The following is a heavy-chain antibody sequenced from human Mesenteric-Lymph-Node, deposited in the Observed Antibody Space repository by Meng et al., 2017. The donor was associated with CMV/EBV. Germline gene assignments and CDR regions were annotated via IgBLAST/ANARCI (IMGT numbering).Heavy chain of an antibody. CDR2: IRSKAYGGTT. CDR1: GFTFGDYT. CDR3: TRDVFDI. V-gene: IGHV3-49*04. Sequence: GGSLRLYCTASGFTFGDYTMNWVRQAPGRGLEWVGFIRSKAYGGTTEYAASVKGRFTISRDDSKSIAYLQMNSLKTEDTAVYYCTRDVFDIWGQGTMVTVSS. J-gene: IGHJ3*02.